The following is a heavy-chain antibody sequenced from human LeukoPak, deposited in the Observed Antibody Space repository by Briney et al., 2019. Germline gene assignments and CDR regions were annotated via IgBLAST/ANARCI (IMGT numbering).Heavy chain of an antibody. V-gene: IGHV3-11*06. CDR3: ARWGRGFDY. CDR2: ISSSSSYT. D-gene: IGHD2-15*01. CDR1: GFTFSDYY. J-gene: IGHJ4*02. Sequence: GGSLRLSCAASGFTFSDYYMSWIRQAPGKGLEWVSYISSSSSYTNYADSVKGRFTISRDNAKNSLYLRTNSLRAEDTAVYYCARWGRGFDYWGQGTLVTVSS.